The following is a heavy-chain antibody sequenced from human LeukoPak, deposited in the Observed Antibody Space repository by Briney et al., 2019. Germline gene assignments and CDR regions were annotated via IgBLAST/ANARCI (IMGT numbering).Heavy chain of an antibody. Sequence: SVKVSCKASGGTFSSYAISWVRQAPGQGLEWMGGIIPIFGTANYAQKFQGRVTITTDESTSTAYMELISLRSEDTAVYYCASGKIRVEEYYYDSSGSPAGDYFDYWGQGTLVTVSS. J-gene: IGHJ4*02. CDR2: IIPIFGTA. V-gene: IGHV1-69*05. D-gene: IGHD3-22*01. CDR1: GGTFSSYA. CDR3: ASGKIRVEEYYYDSSGSPAGDYFDY.